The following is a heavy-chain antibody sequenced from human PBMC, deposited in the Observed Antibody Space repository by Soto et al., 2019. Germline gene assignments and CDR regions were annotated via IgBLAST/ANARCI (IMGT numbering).Heavy chain of an antibody. Sequence: SVKVSCKASGGTFSSYAISWVRQAPGQGLEWMGGIIPIFGTANYAQKFQGRVTITADESTSTAYMELSSLRSEDTAVYYCASHRYYDFWSGYYSRAYYYGMDVWGQGTTGTVAS. D-gene: IGHD3-3*01. CDR3: ASHRYYDFWSGYYSRAYYYGMDV. CDR2: IIPIFGTA. J-gene: IGHJ6*01. CDR1: GGTFSSYA. V-gene: IGHV1-69*13.